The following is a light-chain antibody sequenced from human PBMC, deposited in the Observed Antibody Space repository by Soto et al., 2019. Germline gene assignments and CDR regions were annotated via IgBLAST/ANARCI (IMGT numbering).Light chain of an antibody. V-gene: IGLV2-14*03. CDR2: DVS. J-gene: IGLJ1*01. CDR1: SSDVGRYNY. CDR3: SSYKSSSTYL. Sequence: QSVLTQPASVSASPGQSITISCTGTSSDVGRYNYVSWYQQYPGKAPKLILYDVSKRPSGVADRFAGSKSGNTASLTISGLQPEDEADYYCSSYKSSSTYLFGTGTKLTVL.